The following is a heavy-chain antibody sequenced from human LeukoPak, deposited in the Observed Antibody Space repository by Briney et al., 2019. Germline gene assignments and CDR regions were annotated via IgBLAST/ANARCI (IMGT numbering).Heavy chain of an antibody. V-gene: IGHV3-30*18. CDR3: AKDGTGDTAMAVYYYYGMDV. D-gene: IGHD5-18*01. CDR1: GFTFSGYG. Sequence: PGGSLRLSCAASGFTFSGYGMHWVRQAPGKGLEWVALISYDGSNKYYADSVKGRFTISRDNSKNTLYLRMNTLRAEDTAVYYCAKDGTGDTAMAVYYYYGMDVWGQGTTVTVSS. J-gene: IGHJ6*02. CDR2: ISYDGSNK.